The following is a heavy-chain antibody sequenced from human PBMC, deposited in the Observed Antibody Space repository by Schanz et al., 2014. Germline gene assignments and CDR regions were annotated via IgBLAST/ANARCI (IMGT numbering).Heavy chain of an antibody. CDR1: GFAVDNYY. J-gene: IGHJ6*02. Sequence: EVQLVASGGGLVQPGGSLRLSCAASGFAVDNYYMSCVRQAPGRGLEWVSYISSSSSTRYYADSVKGRFTISRDNAKNSLFLQMNSLRAEDTAVYYCARDFLLEQLGYSHYYYAMDVWGQGTTVTVSS. V-gene: IGHV3-48*01. CDR3: ARDFLLEQLGYSHYYYAMDV. CDR2: ISSSSSTR. D-gene: IGHD2-15*01.